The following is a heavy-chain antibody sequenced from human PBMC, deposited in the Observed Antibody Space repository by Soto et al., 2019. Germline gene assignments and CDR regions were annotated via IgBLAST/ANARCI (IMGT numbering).Heavy chain of an antibody. D-gene: IGHD2-2*01. Sequence: ASVKVSCKASGYTFTGYYMHWGRQAPGQGLEWMGWINPNSGGTNYAQKFQGWVTMTRDTSISTAYMELSRLRSDDTAVYYCARDPGLGYCSSTSCRDNWFDPWGQGTLVTVSS. V-gene: IGHV1-2*04. CDR1: GYTFTGYY. CDR2: INPNSGGT. CDR3: ARDPGLGYCSSTSCRDNWFDP. J-gene: IGHJ5*02.